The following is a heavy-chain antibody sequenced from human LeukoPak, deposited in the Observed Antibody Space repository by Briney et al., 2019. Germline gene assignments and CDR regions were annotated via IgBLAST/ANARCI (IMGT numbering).Heavy chain of an antibody. J-gene: IGHJ5*02. V-gene: IGHV4-59*01. CDR1: GGSISSYY. CDR3: AREDSSGYFNWFDP. CDR2: IYYSGST. Sequence: SETLPLTCTVSGGSISSYYWSWIRQPPGKGLEWIGYIYYSGSTNYNPSLKSRVTISVDTSKNQFSLKLSSVTAADTAVYYCAREDSSGYFNWFDPWGQGTLVTVSS. D-gene: IGHD3-22*01.